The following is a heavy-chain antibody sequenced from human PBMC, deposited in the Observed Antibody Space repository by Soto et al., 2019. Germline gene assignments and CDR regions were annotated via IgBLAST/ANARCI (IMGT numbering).Heavy chain of an antibody. CDR1: GGTFGSYD. J-gene: IGHJ6*02. CDR2: IIPIPGTA. V-gene: IGHV1-69*01. D-gene: IGHD2-2*01. Sequence: QVQLVQSGAEVKKPGSSVKVSCKASGGTFGSYDISWVRQAPGQGLEWMGGIIPIPGTANYAQKVQGRVTVAADESTSTAYMELSSLRSEDTAVYYCARSQGSSTSLEIYYYYYYGMDVWGQGTTVTVSS. CDR3: ARSQGSSTSLEIYYYYYYGMDV.